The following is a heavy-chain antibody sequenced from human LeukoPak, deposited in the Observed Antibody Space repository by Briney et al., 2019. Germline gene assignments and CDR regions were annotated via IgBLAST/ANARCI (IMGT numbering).Heavy chain of an antibody. Sequence: GASVKVSCKASGYTFSSYGFTWVRQAPGQGLEWVGWISSYNGNTNYAQKLQGRVTITRDTSITTAYMELSSLRSEDTAVYYCARAATLRSGSYLYYYYYMDVWGKGTTVIVSS. CDR2: ISSYNGNT. D-gene: IGHD1-26*01. CDR3: ARAATLRSGSYLYYYYYMDV. J-gene: IGHJ6*03. V-gene: IGHV1-18*01. CDR1: GYTFSSYG.